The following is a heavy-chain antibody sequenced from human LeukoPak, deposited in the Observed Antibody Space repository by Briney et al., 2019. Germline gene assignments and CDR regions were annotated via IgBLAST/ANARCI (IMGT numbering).Heavy chain of an antibody. Sequence: SQTLSLTCASSGDSVSSNSDAWNWIRQSPSRGLEWLGRTYYRSKWYNDYAVTVKSRITINPDTTKNQFSLQLNSVTPEDTAVYYCARDTYYDFWSGYSMADYWGQGTLGTVSS. CDR1: GDSVSSNSDA. CDR3: ARDTYYDFWSGYSMADY. V-gene: IGHV6-1*01. J-gene: IGHJ4*02. CDR2: TYYRSKWYN. D-gene: IGHD3-3*01.